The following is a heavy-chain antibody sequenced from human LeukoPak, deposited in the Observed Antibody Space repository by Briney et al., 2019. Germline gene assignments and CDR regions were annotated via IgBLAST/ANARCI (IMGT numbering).Heavy chain of an antibody. Sequence: SVKVSCTASGGTFSSYAISWVRQAPGQGLEWMGGIIPIFGTANYAQKFQGRVTITADESTSTAYMELSSLRSEDTAVYYCASSAPVAIPSFYYYGMDVWGKGTTVTVSS. D-gene: IGHD3-10*01. J-gene: IGHJ6*04. V-gene: IGHV1-69*13. CDR1: GGTFSSYA. CDR2: IIPIFGTA. CDR3: ASSAPVAIPSFYYYGMDV.